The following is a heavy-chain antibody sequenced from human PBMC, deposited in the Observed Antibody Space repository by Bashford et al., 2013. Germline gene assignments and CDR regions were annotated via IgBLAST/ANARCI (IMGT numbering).Heavy chain of an antibody. J-gene: IGHJ6*02. CDR3: ARQDSTSYYLGNYYYGLDV. Sequence: SETLSLTCTVSGGSISGYYWSWIRQPPGKGLEWIANIRYSSGTYYNPSLKSRVTISVDTSNNQFSLKLTSVTAADTAVYYCARQDSTSYYLGNYYYGLDVWGQGTTVTVSS. V-gene: IGHV4-59*08. CDR2: IRYSSGT. CDR1: GGSISGYY. D-gene: IGHD2-2*01.